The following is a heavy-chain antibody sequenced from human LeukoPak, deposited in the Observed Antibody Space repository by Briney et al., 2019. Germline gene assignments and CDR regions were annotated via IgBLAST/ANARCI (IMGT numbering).Heavy chain of an antibody. CDR3: AKVPYCSGGSCSGNYFDY. Sequence: GGSLRLSCAASGFTFSSYAMSWVRQAPGKGLEWVSAISGNGGSTDYADSVKGRFTISRDNSKNTLYLQMNSLRAEDTAVYYCAKVPYCSGGSCSGNYFDYWGQGTLVTVSS. CDR2: ISGNGGST. D-gene: IGHD2-15*01. J-gene: IGHJ4*02. CDR1: GFTFSSYA. V-gene: IGHV3-23*01.